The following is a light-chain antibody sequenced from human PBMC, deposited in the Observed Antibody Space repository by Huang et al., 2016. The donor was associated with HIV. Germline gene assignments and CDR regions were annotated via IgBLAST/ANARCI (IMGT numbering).Light chain of an antibody. CDR3: QQYNNWPPWT. CDR1: QSVSSR. Sequence: EIVMTQSPATLSVSPGESATLSCRASQSVSSRLAWYQQKPGQAPRLLIYGASTRATGRPARVSGSGAGTEFTLTISSLQSEDFAVYYCQQYNNWPPWTFGQGTKVEIK. CDR2: GAS. V-gene: IGKV3-15*01. J-gene: IGKJ1*01.